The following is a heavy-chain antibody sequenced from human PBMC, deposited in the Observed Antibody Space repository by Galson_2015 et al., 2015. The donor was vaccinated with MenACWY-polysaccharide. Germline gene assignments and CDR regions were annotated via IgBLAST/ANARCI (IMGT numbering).Heavy chain of an antibody. CDR2: IYYDGSNK. CDR1: GFTFRNYG. D-gene: IGHD5-24*01. Sequence: SLRLSCAASGFTFRNYGTHWVRQAPGKGLEWVTVIYYDGSNKYYIDSVRGRFTISRDNSRNTLYLQMNSLRAEDTAVYYCAAGTGRDGYTFDFWGRGTLVTVSS. V-gene: IGHV3-30*12. J-gene: IGHJ4*02. CDR3: AAGTGRDGYTFDF.